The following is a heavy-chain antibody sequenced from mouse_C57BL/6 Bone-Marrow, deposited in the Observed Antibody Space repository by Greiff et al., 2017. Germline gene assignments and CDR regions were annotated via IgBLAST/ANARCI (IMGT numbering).Heavy chain of an antibody. CDR2: INSDGGST. CDR1: EYEFPSHD. J-gene: IGHJ1*03. D-gene: IGHD1-1*01. Sequence: EVQLVESGGGLVQPGESLKLSCESNEYEFPSHDMSWVRKTPEKRLELVAAINSDGGSTYYPDTMERRFIISRDNTKKTLYLQLSSLRSEDTAVYYCARQFYYYGSSWYFDVWGTGTTVTVSS. V-gene: IGHV5-2*01. CDR3: ARQFYYYGSSWYFDV.